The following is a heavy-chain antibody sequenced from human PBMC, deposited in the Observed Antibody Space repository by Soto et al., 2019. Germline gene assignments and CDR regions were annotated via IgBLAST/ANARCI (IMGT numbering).Heavy chain of an antibody. Sequence: QVQLQESGPGLVKPSETMSLTCTVSGVSISNSYCSWVRQPPGKKLEWIGHIWNSGTTDYNPSLGGRVTMSVDTSKNQVSLRLSSVTATDTAVYYCAGGGGSYTTGWYNDYWGQGTLVTVSS. CDR1: GVSISNSY. CDR2: IWNSGTT. D-gene: IGHD6-19*01. V-gene: IGHV4-4*09. CDR3: AGGGGSYTTGWYNDY. J-gene: IGHJ4*02.